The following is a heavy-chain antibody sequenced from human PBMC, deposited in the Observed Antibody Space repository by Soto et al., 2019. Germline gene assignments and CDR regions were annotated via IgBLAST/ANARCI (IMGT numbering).Heavy chain of an antibody. CDR3: AREEYYYGSGSFFTG. CDR1: GGTFSSYT. J-gene: IGHJ4*02. CDR2: IIPILGIA. Sequence: QVQLVQSGAEVKKPGSSVKVSCKASGGTFSSYTISWVRQAPGQGLECMGRIIPILGIANYAQKFQGRVTITADKSTSTAYMELSSLRSEDTAVYYCAREEYYYGSGSFFTGWGQGTLVTVSS. D-gene: IGHD3-10*01. V-gene: IGHV1-69*08.